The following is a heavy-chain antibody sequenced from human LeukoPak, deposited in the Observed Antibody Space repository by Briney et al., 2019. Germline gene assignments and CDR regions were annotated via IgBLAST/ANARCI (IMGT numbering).Heavy chain of an antibody. J-gene: IGHJ4*02. D-gene: IGHD3-10*01. CDR1: GFIFSDYW. CDR2: IKSDGSST. CDR3: ARGHTLGRQFRGVKLGAFDY. V-gene: IGHV3-74*01. Sequence: GGSLRLSCAASGFIFSDYWMHWVRQGPGKGLVWVSRIKSDGSSTSYAESVKGRFTISRDNSKNTLYLQMNSLRAEDTAVYYCARGHTLGRQFRGVKLGAFDYWGQGTLVTVSS.